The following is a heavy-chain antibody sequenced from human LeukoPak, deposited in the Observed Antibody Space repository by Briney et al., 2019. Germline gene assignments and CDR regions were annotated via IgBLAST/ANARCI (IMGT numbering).Heavy chain of an antibody. CDR1: GFTFSSYW. CDR2: IKQDGSEK. J-gene: IGHJ4*02. Sequence: PGGSLRLSCAASGFTFSSYWMSWVRQAPGKGLEWVANIKQDGSEKYYVDSVKGRFTISRDNAKNSLYLQMNSLRAEDTAVYYCASGRDCGGDCYLDYWGQGTLVTVSS. CDR3: ASGRDCGGDCYLDY. D-gene: IGHD2-21*02. V-gene: IGHV3-7*01.